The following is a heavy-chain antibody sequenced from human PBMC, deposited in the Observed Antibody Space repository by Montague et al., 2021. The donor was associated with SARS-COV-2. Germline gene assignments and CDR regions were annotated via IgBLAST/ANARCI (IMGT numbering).Heavy chain of an antibody. J-gene: IGHJ3*02. CDR1: GFPFSSYE. Sequence: SRRLSCAASGFPFSSYEMNWVRQAPGEGLEWVSYISTSGRGIHYADSVKGRFTISRDNAKNSLYLEMNSLRAEDTAVYYCARDNAGWPDAFDIWGQGTMVTVSS. V-gene: IGHV3-48*03. CDR3: ARDNAGWPDAFDI. D-gene: IGHD6-19*01. CDR2: ISTSGRGI.